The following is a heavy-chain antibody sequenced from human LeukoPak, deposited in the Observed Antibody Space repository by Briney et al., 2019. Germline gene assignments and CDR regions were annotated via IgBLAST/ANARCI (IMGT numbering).Heavy chain of an antibody. CDR3: AGPRNGDYPLGV. V-gene: IGHV3-11*06. CDR2: ISSSSTYS. Sequence: GCLRPSCVPAGLSLTDYYMSCISPVPRGGREWVSYISSSSTYSSYADSVTGRFTISRDNAKNSLYLQMNSLRADDTAVYYCAGPRNGDYPLGVWGQGTMVTVSS. CDR1: GLSLTDYY. D-gene: IGHD4-17*01. J-gene: IGHJ3*01.